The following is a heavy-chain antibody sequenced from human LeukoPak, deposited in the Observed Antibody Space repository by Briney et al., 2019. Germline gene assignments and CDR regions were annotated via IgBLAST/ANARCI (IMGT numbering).Heavy chain of an antibody. Sequence: SETLSLTCSVSGASLSSNYWDWLRQPPGKGLEWIGYILETAKPGSNPSLKSRVSISLDTSKNHFSLRLRSVTAADSATYYCATGYYEPFATWGPGIMVTASS. CDR1: GASLSSNY. D-gene: IGHD2/OR15-2a*01. CDR3: ATGYYEPFAT. CDR2: ILETAKP. V-gene: IGHV4-59*01. J-gene: IGHJ5*02.